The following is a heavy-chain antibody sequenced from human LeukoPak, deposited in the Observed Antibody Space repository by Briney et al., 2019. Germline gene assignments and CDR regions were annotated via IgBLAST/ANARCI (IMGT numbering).Heavy chain of an antibody. Sequence: SETLSLTCTVPGGSISSYDWSWIRQAAGKGLQWIGRIYTSGSTDYNPSLKTRLTMSVDTSKNQFSLKLSSVTAADTAVYYCARGGSSWQSFDYWGQGTLVTVSS. CDR1: GGSISSYD. CDR3: ARGGSSWQSFDY. V-gene: IGHV4-4*07. D-gene: IGHD6-13*01. J-gene: IGHJ4*02. CDR2: IYTSGST.